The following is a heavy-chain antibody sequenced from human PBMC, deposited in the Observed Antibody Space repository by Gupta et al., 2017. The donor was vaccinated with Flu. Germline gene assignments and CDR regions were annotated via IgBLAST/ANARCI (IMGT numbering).Heavy chain of an antibody. V-gene: IGHV4-34*01. CDR1: DWSFSGYY. J-gene: IGHJ2*01. CDR2: INHGGSA. D-gene: IGHD3-16*01. CDR3: ARGGLGIIMWYFDL. Sequence: QVQVQQWGAGPLKPSDTLSLTCAVYDWSFSGYYWSWIRQPPGKGLEWIGEINHGGSANYKPSLKSRVTISVDTSKKEFSLKLSSVTDADTAVYYCARGGLGIIMWYFDLWGRGTPVTVSS.